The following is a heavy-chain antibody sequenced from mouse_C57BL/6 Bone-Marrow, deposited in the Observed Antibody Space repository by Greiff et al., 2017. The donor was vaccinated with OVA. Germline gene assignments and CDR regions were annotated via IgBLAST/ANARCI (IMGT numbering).Heavy chain of an antibody. CDR2: IYPRSGNT. D-gene: IGHD1-1*01. J-gene: IGHJ2*01. CDR3: ARSTVVARDY. Sequence: VKLVESGAELARPGASVKLSCKASGYTFTSYGISWVKQRTGQGLEWIGEIYPRSGNTYYNEKFKGKATLTADKSSSTAYMELRSLTSEDSAVYFCARSTVVARDYWGQGTTLTVSS. CDR1: GYTFTSYG. V-gene: IGHV1-81*01.